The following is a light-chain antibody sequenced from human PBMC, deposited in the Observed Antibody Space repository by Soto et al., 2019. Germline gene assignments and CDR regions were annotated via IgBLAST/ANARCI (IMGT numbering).Light chain of an antibody. V-gene: IGLV2-11*01. CDR2: GVS. CDR3: SSGSYL. CDR1: SSDVGGYRY. J-gene: IGLJ7*01. Sequence: QSALTQPRSVSGSPGQSVTISCTGTSSDVGGYRYVSWYQQFPGKAPKLIIYGVSKRPSGVPDRFSGSKSGKTASLTISGLQADDEADYYCSSGSYLFGGGTQLTVL.